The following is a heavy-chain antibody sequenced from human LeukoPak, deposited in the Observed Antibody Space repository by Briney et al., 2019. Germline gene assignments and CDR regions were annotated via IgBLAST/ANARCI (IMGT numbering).Heavy chain of an antibody. CDR1: GYSFTSYW. D-gene: IGHD3-22*01. J-gene: IGHJ4*02. Sequence: GESLKISCQGSGYSFTSYWIGWVRQLPGKGLEWMGIIYPGDSYTRYSPSFQGQVTISADKSISTAYLQWSSLKASDTAMYYCARHFGSGYYYEVVDYWGQGTLVTVSS. V-gene: IGHV5-51*01. CDR3: ARHFGSGYYYEVVDY. CDR2: IYPGDSYT.